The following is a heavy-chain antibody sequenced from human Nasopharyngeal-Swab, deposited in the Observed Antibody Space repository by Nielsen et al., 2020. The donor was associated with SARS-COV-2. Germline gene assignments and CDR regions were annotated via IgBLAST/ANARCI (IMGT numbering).Heavy chain of an antibody. CDR3: ARSEAEDYSSSWYDY. J-gene: IGHJ4*02. Sequence: RQAPGKGLEWIGSIYYSGGTYYNPSLKSRVTISVDTSKNQFSLKLSSVAAADTAVYYCARSEAEDYSSSWYDYWGRGTLVTVSS. V-gene: IGHV4-39*01. CDR2: IYYSGGT. D-gene: IGHD6-13*01.